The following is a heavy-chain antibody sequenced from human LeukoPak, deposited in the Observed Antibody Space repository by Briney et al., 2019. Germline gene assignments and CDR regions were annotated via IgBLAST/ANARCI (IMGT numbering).Heavy chain of an antibody. D-gene: IGHD7-27*01. Sequence: ASVKVSFKSSGYTFTVYYMHWVRQAPAQGLEWMGWINPNSGGTNHAQKFQGRVTMTRDTSISTAYMELSRLRSDDTAVYYCARPHPLAGDAFDIWGQGTMVTVSS. V-gene: IGHV1-2*02. CDR2: INPNSGGT. CDR1: GYTFTVYY. CDR3: ARPHPLAGDAFDI. J-gene: IGHJ3*02.